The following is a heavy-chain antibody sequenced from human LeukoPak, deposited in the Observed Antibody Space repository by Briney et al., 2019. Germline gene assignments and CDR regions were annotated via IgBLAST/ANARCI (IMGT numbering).Heavy chain of an antibody. V-gene: IGHV1-8*01. J-gene: IGHJ4*02. CDR2: MNPNSGNT. CDR3: ARGGARWYSSGWSQRDY. D-gene: IGHD6-19*01. Sequence: ASMKVSCKASGYTFTSYDINWVRQATGQGLEWMGWMNPNSGNTGYAQKFQGRVTMTRNTSISTAYMELSSLRSEDTAVYYCARGGARWYSSGWSQRDYWGQGTLVTVSS. CDR1: GYTFTSYD.